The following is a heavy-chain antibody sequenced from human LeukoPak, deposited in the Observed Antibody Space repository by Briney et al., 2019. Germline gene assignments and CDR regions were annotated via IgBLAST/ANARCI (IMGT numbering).Heavy chain of an antibody. CDR2: ISSSGNNI. D-gene: IGHD3-10*01. CDR1: RFTFNTYE. J-gene: IGHJ3*02. CDR3: ARGRSITIFRGVAKSDGFDI. V-gene: IGHV3-48*03. Sequence: PGGSLRLSCTASRFTFNTYEMNWVRQAPGRGLEWLSNISSSGNNIYYADSVRGRFTISRDNATSSLYLQMKSLRADDTAFYYCARGRSITIFRGVAKSDGFDIWGQGTMVTVSS.